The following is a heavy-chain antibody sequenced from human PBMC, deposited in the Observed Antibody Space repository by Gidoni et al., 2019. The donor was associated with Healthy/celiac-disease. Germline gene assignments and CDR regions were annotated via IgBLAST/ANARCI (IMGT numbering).Heavy chain of an antibody. CDR3: ARDVSVAGTGWFDP. CDR1: GFTVSSNY. Sequence: EVQLVESGGGLIQPGGSLRLSCAASGFTVSSNYMSWVRQAPGKGLEWVSVIYSGGSTYSADSGKGRFTISIDNSKNTLYLQMNSLRAEDAAVYYCARDVSVAGTGWFDPWGQGTLVTVSS. CDR2: IYSGGST. D-gene: IGHD6-19*01. V-gene: IGHV3-53*01. J-gene: IGHJ5*02.